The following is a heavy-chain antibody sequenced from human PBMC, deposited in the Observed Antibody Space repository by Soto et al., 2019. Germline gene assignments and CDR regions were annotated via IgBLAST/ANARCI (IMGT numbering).Heavy chain of an antibody. J-gene: IGHJ4*02. V-gene: IGHV3-23*01. CDR2: ISGGGGST. D-gene: IGHD5-12*01. CDR3: AKDRLDGYPHDY. Sequence: HPGGSLRLSCSASGFTFSSYAMSWVRQAPGKGLEWVSAISGGGGSTYYADSVKGRFTISRDNSKNTLYLQMNSLRAEDTAVYYCAKDRLDGYPHDYWGQGTLVTVSS. CDR1: GFTFSSYA.